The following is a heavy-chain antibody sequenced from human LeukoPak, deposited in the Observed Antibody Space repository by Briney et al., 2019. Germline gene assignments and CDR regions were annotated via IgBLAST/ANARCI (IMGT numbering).Heavy chain of an antibody. Sequence: KPSETLSLTCTVSGRSISSYYSSWIRQPPGNGLEWIGYIYYSGSTNYNPSLKSRVTISVDTSKNQFSLKLSSVTAADTAVYYCARGEYYDSSSPLYYFDYWGQGTLVTVSS. D-gene: IGHD3-22*01. V-gene: IGHV4-59*01. CDR3: ARGEYYDSSSPLYYFDY. CDR1: GRSISSYY. J-gene: IGHJ4*02. CDR2: IYYSGST.